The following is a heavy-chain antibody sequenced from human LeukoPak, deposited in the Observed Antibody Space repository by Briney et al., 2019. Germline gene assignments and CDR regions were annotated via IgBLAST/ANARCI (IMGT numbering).Heavy chain of an antibody. CDR3: ARVQSDYDFWSGYYKYLDY. J-gene: IGHJ4*02. V-gene: IGHV3-48*03. D-gene: IGHD3-3*01. Sequence: GGSLRLSCAASGFTFSSYEMNWVRQAPGKGLEWVSYISSSGSTIYYADSAKGRFTISRDNAKNSLYLQMNSLRAEDTAVYYCARVQSDYDFWSGYYKYLDYWGQGTLVTVSS. CDR2: ISSSGSTI. CDR1: GFTFSSYE.